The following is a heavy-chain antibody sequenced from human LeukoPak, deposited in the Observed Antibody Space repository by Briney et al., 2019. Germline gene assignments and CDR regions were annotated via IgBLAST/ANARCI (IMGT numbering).Heavy chain of an antibody. CDR2: ISDSGSA. V-gene: IGHV4-38-2*02. CDR3: ARDDSYGRNFDY. Sequence: SETLSLTCTVSGSSMSSDYYWGWIRQPPGKGLEWIGSISDSGSAYYNPSLKSRVVISVDPSKKQFSLKVTSVTAADTAVYYCARDDSYGRNFDYWGQGTLVTVSS. J-gene: IGHJ4*02. D-gene: IGHD5-18*01. CDR1: GSSMSSDYY.